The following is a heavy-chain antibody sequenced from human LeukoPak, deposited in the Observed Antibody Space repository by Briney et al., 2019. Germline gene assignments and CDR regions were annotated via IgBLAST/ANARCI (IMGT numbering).Heavy chain of an antibody. D-gene: IGHD3-22*01. CDR3: ARDGGYYYDSSGYYAYYFDY. V-gene: IGHV4-59*01. CDR2: VYYSGST. J-gene: IGHJ4*02. CDR1: GGSIRTYY. Sequence: ASETLSLTCTVSGGSIRTYYWNWIRQPPGKGLEWIGYVYYSGSTKYNPSLKSRVTISVDTSKKQFSLNLSSVTAEDTAVYYCARDGGYYYDSSGYYAYYFDYWGQGTLVTVSS.